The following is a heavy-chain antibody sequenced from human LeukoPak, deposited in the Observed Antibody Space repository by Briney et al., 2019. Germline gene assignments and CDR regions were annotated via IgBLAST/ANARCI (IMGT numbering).Heavy chain of an antibody. Sequence: SETLSLTCTVSGDSVSSGDYYWGWIRQPPGEGLEWIGSIYYDGSTFYNPSLKSRVTISLDTSRNQFSLKLSSVTAADTAVCFCGRRKYGVPFDPWGQGTLVTVSS. CDR1: GDSVSSGDYY. V-gene: IGHV4-39*01. CDR3: GRRKYGVPFDP. J-gene: IGHJ5*02. D-gene: IGHD5/OR15-5a*01. CDR2: IYYDGST.